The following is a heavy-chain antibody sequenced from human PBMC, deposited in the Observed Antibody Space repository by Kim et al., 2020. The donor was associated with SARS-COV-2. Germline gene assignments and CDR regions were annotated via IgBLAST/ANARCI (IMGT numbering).Heavy chain of an antibody. D-gene: IGHD2-15*01. V-gene: IGHV4-38-2*02. CDR3: ARAPRCSGGSCYNHYFD. CDR1: GYSISSGYY. CDR2: IHHDGNT. J-gene: IGHJ4*01. Sequence: SETLSLTCTVSGYSISSGYYWGWIRQPPGKGLEWIGGIHHDGNTYYNPSLKSRVTISVDTSKNQYSLKLNSVTAADTAVYYCARAPRCSGGSCYNHYFD.